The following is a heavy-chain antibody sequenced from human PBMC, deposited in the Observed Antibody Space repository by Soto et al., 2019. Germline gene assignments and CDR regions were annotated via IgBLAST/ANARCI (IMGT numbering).Heavy chain of an antibody. CDR2: ISAYNGNT. Sequence: ASVKVSCKASGYTFTSYGISWVRQAPGQGLEWMGWISAYNGNTNYAQKLQGRVTMTTDTSTSTAYMELRSLRSDDTAVYYCARDLGPDSLYYYYGMDVWGQGTTVTVSS. V-gene: IGHV1-18*01. CDR3: ARDLGPDSLYYYYGMDV. D-gene: IGHD2-15*01. CDR1: GYTFTSYG. J-gene: IGHJ6*02.